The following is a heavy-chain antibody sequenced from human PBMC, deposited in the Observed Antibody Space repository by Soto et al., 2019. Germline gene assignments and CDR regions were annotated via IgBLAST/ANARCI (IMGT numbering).Heavy chain of an antibody. CDR1: GFTFSSFA. V-gene: IGHV3-30-3*01. CDR2: ISYDGSNK. J-gene: IGHJ6*02. Sequence: VGALRPSFGASGFTFSSFALDRVRQAPGQGVGGGGVISYDGSNKYYADSVKGRFTISRDNSKNTLYLQMNSLRAEDTAVYYCARDREYYYGSGSYIGYYYGMDVWGQGTTVTVSS. D-gene: IGHD3-10*01. CDR3: ARDREYYYGSGSYIGYYYGMDV.